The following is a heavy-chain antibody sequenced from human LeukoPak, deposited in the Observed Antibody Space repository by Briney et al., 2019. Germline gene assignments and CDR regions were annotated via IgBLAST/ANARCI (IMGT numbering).Heavy chain of an antibody. CDR3: ARLRVTMVRGVPSEWWFDP. CDR2: IYYSGST. J-gene: IGHJ5*02. Sequence: SETLSLTCTVSGGSISSSSYYWGWIRQPPGKGLEWIGSIYYSGSTYYNPSLKSRVTISVDTSKNQFSLKLNSVTAADTAVYYCARLRVTMVRGVPSEWWFDPWGQGTLVTVSS. CDR1: GGSISSSSYY. V-gene: IGHV4-39*01. D-gene: IGHD3-10*01.